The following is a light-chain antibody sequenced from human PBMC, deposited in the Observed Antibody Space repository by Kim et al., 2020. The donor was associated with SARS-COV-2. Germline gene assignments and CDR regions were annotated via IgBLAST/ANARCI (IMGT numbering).Light chain of an antibody. Sequence: EIVLTQSPATLSLSPGERATLSCRASKSVNTYLAWYRQKPGQAPRLLIFDASNRATGIPARFSGSGSGTDFTLTISSLEPEDFAVYYFRQRINGLSFCGRTKMCIK. CDR1: KSVNTY. CDR2: DAS. J-gene: IGKJ4*01. CDR3: RQRINGLS. V-gene: IGKV3-11*01.